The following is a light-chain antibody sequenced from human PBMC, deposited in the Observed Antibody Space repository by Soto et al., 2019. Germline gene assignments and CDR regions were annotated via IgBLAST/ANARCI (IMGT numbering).Light chain of an antibody. CDR3: QHYGTSHT. J-gene: IGKJ2*01. CDR2: GAF. CDR1: QNVTSRY. Sequence: EIVLTQSPGTLSLSPGERATLSCRASQNVTSRYLAWYQQKPGQAPRLLLVGAFSRASVISDRFSGSGSGTDFTLTISRLDPEDFAVYYCQHYGTSHTFGQGTKLE. V-gene: IGKV3-20*01.